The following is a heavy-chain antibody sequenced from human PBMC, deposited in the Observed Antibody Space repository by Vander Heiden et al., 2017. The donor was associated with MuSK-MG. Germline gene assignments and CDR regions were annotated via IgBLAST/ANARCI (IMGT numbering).Heavy chain of an antibody. Sequence: QVQLHASGPGLVKPSGTLSLTCAVSGRSISSSNLGSWVRQPPRKGLEWIGEIDHSGSTNYNPSLKSRLTISVDKSKNQFSLKRSSVTAADTAVYYCARISGHSYGNDYWGQGTLVTVSS. CDR1: GRSISSSNL. CDR2: IDHSGST. D-gene: IGHD5-18*01. CDR3: ARISGHSYGNDY. J-gene: IGHJ4*02. V-gene: IGHV4-4*02.